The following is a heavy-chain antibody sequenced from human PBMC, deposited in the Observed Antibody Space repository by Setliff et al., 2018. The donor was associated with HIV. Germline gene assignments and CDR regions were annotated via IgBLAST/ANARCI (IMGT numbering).Heavy chain of an antibody. CDR1: GDYISSGGYY. CDR3: ARCGALEWELPFDN. Sequence: SETLSLTCTVSGDYISSGGYYWSWIRQHPGKGLEWIGYIYYSGSTYYNPSLKSRLTISVDTSKNQFSLKLRSVTAADTAVYYCARCGALEWELPFDNWGQGTLVTVSS. D-gene: IGHD1-26*01. CDR2: IYYSGST. V-gene: IGHV4-31*03. J-gene: IGHJ4*02.